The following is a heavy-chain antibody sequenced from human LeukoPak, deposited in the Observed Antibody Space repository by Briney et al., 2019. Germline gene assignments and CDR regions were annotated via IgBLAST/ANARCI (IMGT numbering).Heavy chain of an antibody. J-gene: IGHJ5*02. CDR2: IYYSGST. Sequence: SETLSLTCTVSGGSVSSGSYYWSWIRQPPGKGLEWIGYIYYSGSTNYNPSLKSRVTISVNTSKNQFSLKLSSVTAADTAVYYCARVARGYYDTPDPWGQGTLVTVSS. CDR3: ARVARGYYDTPDP. CDR1: GGSVSSGSYY. D-gene: IGHD3-22*01. V-gene: IGHV4-61*01.